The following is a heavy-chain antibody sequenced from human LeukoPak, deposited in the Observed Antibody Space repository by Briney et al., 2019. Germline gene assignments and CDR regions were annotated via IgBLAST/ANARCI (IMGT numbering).Heavy chain of an antibody. CDR2: INHSGST. J-gene: IGHJ6*02. CDR3: ARSGAAVGGDMDV. V-gene: IGHV4-34*01. Sequence: SETLSLTCAVYGGSFSDYHWSWIRQPPGKGLEWIGEINHSGSTNYNPSLKSRVTISVDTSENQFSLNLGSVTAADTAVYFCARSGAAVGGDMDVWGQGTTVTVSS. D-gene: IGHD6-13*01. CDR1: GGSFSDYH.